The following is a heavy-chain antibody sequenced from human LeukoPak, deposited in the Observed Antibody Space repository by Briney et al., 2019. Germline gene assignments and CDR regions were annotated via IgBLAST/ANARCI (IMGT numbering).Heavy chain of an antibody. D-gene: IGHD3-22*01. Sequence: KRGESLKISCKGSGYSFTSYWVGWVRQMPGKGLEWMGIIYPGDSDTRYSPSFQGQVTISADKSISTAYLQWSSLKASDTAMYYCARLAPVLLYDSSGYFDYWGQGTLVTVSS. V-gene: IGHV5-51*01. CDR2: IYPGDSDT. CDR1: GYSFTSYW. CDR3: ARLAPVLLYDSSGYFDY. J-gene: IGHJ4*02.